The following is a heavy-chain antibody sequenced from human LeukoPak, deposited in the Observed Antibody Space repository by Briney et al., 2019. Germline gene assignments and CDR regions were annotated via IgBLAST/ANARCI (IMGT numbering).Heavy chain of an antibody. CDR3: ARDQRYSSGWYLDY. J-gene: IGHJ4*02. V-gene: IGHV1-18*01. D-gene: IGHD6-19*01. CDR1: GYTXTSYG. CDR2: ISAYNGNT. Sequence: ASVKVSCKASGYTXTSYGISWVRQAPGQGLEWMGWISAYNGNTNYAQKLQGRVTMTTDTSTSTAYMELRSLRSDDTAVYYCARDQRYSSGWYLDYWGQGTLVTVSS.